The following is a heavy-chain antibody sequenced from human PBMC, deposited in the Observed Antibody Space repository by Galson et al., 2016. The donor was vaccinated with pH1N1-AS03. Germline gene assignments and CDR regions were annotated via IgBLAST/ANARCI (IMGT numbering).Heavy chain of an antibody. CDR3: TREGGRGYYSYYMDV. Sequence: SLRLSCAASGFTFGEYSMSWFRQAPGKGLEWIGFIRSKTYGGTTEYAASVKGRFTISRDDSNNIAYLRVNSLKTEDTAVFYCTREGGRGYYSYYMDVWDKGTTATVSS. J-gene: IGHJ6*03. CDR2: IRSKTYGGTT. D-gene: IGHD2-15*01. CDR1: GFTFGEYS. V-gene: IGHV3-49*03.